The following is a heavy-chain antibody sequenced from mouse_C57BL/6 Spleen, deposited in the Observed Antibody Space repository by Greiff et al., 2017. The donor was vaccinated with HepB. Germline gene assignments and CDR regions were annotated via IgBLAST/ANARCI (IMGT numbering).Heavy chain of an antibody. D-gene: IGHD1-1*01. CDR2: ISGGGGNT. Sequence: EVHLVESGGGLVKPGGSLKLSCAASGFTFSSYTMSWVRQTPEKRLEWVATISGGGGNTYYPDSVKGRFTISRDNAKNTLYLQMSSLRSEDTALYYCARQGAFITTVVDSWYFDVWGTGTTVTVSS. CDR3: ARQGAFITTVVDSWYFDV. J-gene: IGHJ1*03. CDR1: GFTFSSYT. V-gene: IGHV5-9*01.